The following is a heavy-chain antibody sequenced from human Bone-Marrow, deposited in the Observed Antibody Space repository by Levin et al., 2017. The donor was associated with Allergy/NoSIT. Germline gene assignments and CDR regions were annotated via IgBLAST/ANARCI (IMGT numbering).Heavy chain of an antibody. J-gene: IGHJ4*02. CDR1: GYTFTGYY. D-gene: IGHD4-11*01. CDR2: INPNSGGT. V-gene: IGHV1-2*06. Sequence: ASVKVSCKASGYTFTGYYMHWVRQAPGQGLEWMGRINPNSGGTNYAQKFQGRVTMTRDTSISTAFMEVNRLTSDDTAVYFCAVREYSDSVFDYWGQGTLVTVSS. CDR3: AVREYSDSVFDY.